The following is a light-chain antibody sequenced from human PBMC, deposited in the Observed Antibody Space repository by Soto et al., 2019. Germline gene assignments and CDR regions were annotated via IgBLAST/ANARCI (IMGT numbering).Light chain of an antibody. J-gene: IGKJ2*01. Sequence: EVVMTQSPATLSVSPGERATLSCRASQSVSSNLAWYQQKPGQAPRLLIYGASTRVTGIPARFTGSGSGTEFTLTNSSLQSEDFAMYYCQQYNNWPPYTFGQGNNLDIK. V-gene: IGKV3-15*01. CDR3: QQYNNWPPYT. CDR2: GAS. CDR1: QSVSSN.